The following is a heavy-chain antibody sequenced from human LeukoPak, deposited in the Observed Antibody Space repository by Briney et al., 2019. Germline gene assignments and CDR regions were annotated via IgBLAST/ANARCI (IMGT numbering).Heavy chain of an antibody. D-gene: IGHD2-15*01. CDR2: ISAYNGNT. V-gene: IGHV1-18*01. CDR3: ARTLGYCSSGSRYSDY. J-gene: IGHJ4*02. Sequence: ASVKVSCKASGYTFTSYGINWVRQAPGQGLEWMAWISAYNGNTYYAQNLQGRVTMTTDTSTNTAYMELRSLRSDDTAVYYCARTLGYCSSGSRYSDYWGQGTLVTVSS. CDR1: GYTFTSYG.